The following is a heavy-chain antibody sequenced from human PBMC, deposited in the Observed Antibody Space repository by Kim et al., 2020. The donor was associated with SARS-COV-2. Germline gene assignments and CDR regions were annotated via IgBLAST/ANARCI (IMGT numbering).Heavy chain of an antibody. CDR3: ASVPGTTSAVRDAFDI. V-gene: IGHV3-73*01. D-gene: IGHD1-1*01. J-gene: IGHJ3*02. Sequence: SVKGRFTSTREDSKSSTYLQMNSLKTEDTAVYYCASVPGTTSAVRDAFDIWGQGTMVTVSS.